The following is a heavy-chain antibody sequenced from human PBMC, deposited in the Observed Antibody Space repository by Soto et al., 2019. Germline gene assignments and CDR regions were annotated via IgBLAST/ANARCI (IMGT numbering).Heavy chain of an antibody. CDR3: ARDSGSFLGSAMDV. CDR1: GYTFTSYY. J-gene: IGHJ6*02. D-gene: IGHD1-26*01. Sequence: GASVKVSCKASGYTFTSYYLHWVRQAPGQGLEWMGLINPKYGTTVKAQKIQDRDTVTKDKSKSTVYMDLSILRSDDTAVYYCARDSGSFLGSAMDVWGQGTTVTVSS. V-gene: IGHV1-46*01. CDR2: INPKYGTT.